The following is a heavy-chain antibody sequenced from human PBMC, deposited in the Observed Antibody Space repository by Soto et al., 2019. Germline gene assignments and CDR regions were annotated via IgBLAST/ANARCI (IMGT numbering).Heavy chain of an antibody. D-gene: IGHD5-18*01. CDR3: ARGGWIRLWSKAAHHYGMNV. V-gene: IGHV4-34*01. CDR1: GGSFSNYY. J-gene: IGHJ6*02. CDR2: IKHSGST. Sequence: QVQLQQWGAGLLKPSETLSLTCCVYGGSFSNYYWSWIRQPPGKGLEWIGEIKHSGSTNYNPSLKIRVTISVDTSKNQFTLKLSSVTAADTAVYYCARGGWIRLWSKAAHHYGMNVWGQGTTVTVSS.